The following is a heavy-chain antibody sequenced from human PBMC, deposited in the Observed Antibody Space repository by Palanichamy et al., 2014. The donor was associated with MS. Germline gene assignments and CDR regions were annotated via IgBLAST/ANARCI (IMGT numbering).Heavy chain of an antibody. D-gene: IGHD3-10*01. V-gene: IGHV4-39*01. CDR2: IYYSGST. Sequence: QLQLQESGPGLVKPSETLSLTCTVSGGSISSSSYYWGWIRQPPGKGLEWIGSIYYSGSTYYNPSLKSRVTISVDTSKNQFSLKLSSVTAADTAVYYCARHPRLYGSGQPTPRNGWFDPWGQGTLVTVSS. CDR3: ARHPRLYGSGQPTPRNGWFDP. J-gene: IGHJ5*02. CDR1: GGSISSSSYY.